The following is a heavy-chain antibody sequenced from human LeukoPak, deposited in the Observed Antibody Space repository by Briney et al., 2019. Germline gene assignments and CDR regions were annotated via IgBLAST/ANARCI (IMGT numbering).Heavy chain of an antibody. CDR2: ISGSSGTI. D-gene: IGHD3-16*01. Sequence: GGSLRLSCAASGFTFSTYSMNWVRQAPGKGLEWVSYISGSSGTIYYPDSVKGRFTISRDNAKNSLYLQMNSLRAEDTAVYYSARRSEFGVLYYMDVWGKGTTVTVSS. V-gene: IGHV3-48*01. J-gene: IGHJ6*03. CDR3: ARRSEFGVLYYMDV. CDR1: GFTFSTYS.